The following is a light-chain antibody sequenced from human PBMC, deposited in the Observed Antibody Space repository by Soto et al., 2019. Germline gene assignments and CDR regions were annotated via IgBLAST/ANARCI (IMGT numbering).Light chain of an antibody. CDR3: QQYNNWYT. CDR2: GAS. Sequence: EIVMTQSPATLSVSPGERATLSCRASQSVSSNLAWYQQKPGQAPRLLIYGASTRATGIPARFSGSGSGTEFTITISRLQSEDFAVYYCQQYNNWYTFGQGTKLEIK. J-gene: IGKJ2*01. CDR1: QSVSSN. V-gene: IGKV3-15*01.